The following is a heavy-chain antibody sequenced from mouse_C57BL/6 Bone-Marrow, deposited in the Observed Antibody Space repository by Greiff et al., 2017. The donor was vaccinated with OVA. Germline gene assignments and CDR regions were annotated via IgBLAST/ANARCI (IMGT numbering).Heavy chain of an antibody. CDR2: IDPNSGGT. J-gene: IGHJ4*01. Sequence: QVQLKQPGAELVKPGASVKLSCKASGYTFTSYWMHWVKQRPGRGLEWIGRIDPNSGGTKYNEKFKSKATLTVDKPSSTAYMQLSSLTSEDSAVYYCARSWEIYYGYDDAMDYWGQGTSVTVSS. CDR3: ARSWEIYYGYDDAMDY. V-gene: IGHV1-72*01. CDR1: GYTFTSYW. D-gene: IGHD2-2*01.